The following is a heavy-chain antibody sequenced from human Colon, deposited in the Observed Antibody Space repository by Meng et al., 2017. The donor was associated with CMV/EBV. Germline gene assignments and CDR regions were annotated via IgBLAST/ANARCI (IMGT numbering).Heavy chain of an antibody. Sequence: SCTSSRYTVSTYYMHWVRQAAEQGLEWLGVSNPGGGGTKYAQKFQGRVTMTRDTSANTVYMELSSLRSEDTAIYYCAREFVGGLFDYWGQGTLVTVSS. CDR3: AREFVGGLFDY. V-gene: IGHV1-46*01. J-gene: IGHJ4*02. D-gene: IGHD2-21*01. CDR1: RYTVSTYY. CDR2: SNPGGGGT.